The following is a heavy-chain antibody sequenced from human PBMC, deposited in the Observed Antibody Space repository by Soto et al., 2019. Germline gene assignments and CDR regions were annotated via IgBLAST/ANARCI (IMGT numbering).Heavy chain of an antibody. Sequence: EVQLVESGGGLVKPGGSLRLSCAASGFTFSNAWMSWVRQAPGKGLEWVGRITSKTDGGTTDYAAPVKGRFTISRDNSKNTLYLQMNSLKTEDTAVYYCTTDLGSNGDDSFGYWGQGTLVTVSS. J-gene: IGHJ4*02. D-gene: IGHD4-17*01. CDR2: ITSKTDGGTT. V-gene: IGHV3-15*01. CDR3: TTDLGSNGDDSFGY. CDR1: GFTFSNAW.